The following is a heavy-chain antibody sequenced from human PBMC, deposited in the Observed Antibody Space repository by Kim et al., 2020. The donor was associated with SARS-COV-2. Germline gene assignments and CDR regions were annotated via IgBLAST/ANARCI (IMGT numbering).Heavy chain of an antibody. J-gene: IGHJ4*02. CDR1: GFTFSDYY. CDR2: ISSSSSYT. CDR3: ARVRGSGSLHDY. V-gene: IGHV3-11*05. D-gene: IGHD3-10*01. Sequence: GGSLRLSCAASGFTFSDYYMSWIRQAPGKGLEWVSYISSSSSYTNYADSVKGRFTISRDNAKNSLYLQMNSLRAEDTAVYYCARVRGSGSLHDYWGQGTLVTVSS.